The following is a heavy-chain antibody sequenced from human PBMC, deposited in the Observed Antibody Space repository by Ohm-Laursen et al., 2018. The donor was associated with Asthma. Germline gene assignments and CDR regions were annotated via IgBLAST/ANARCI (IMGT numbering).Heavy chain of an antibody. J-gene: IGHJ4*02. CDR3: ARDKDGYGNFDY. Sequence: SLRLSCAASGFSFSTYRMNWVRQALGKGLEWVSSISSSSSYIYYADSVKGRFTISRDNAKNSLYLQMNSLRAEDTAVYYCARDKDGYGNFDYWGQGTRVSVSS. D-gene: IGHD5-24*01. CDR2: ISSSSSYI. V-gene: IGHV3-21*01. CDR1: GFSFSTYR.